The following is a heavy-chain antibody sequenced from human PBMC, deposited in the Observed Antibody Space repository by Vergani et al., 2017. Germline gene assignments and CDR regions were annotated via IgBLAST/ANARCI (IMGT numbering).Heavy chain of an antibody. D-gene: IGHD3-3*01. CDR2: ISSSGSTI. V-gene: IGHV3-11*01. CDR3: ASPNSEDFWSGYSDDAFDI. Sequence: QVQLVESGGGLVKPGGSLRLSCAASGFTFSDYYMSWIRQAPGKGLEWVSYISSSGSTIYYADSVKGRFTISRENAKNSLYLQMNSLRAEDSAVYYCASPNSEDFWSGYSDDAFDIWGQGTMVTVSS. J-gene: IGHJ3*02. CDR1: GFTFSDYY.